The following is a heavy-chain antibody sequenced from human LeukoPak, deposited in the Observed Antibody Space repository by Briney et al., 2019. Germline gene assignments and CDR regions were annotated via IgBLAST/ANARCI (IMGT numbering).Heavy chain of an antibody. CDR1: GGSISSGSYY. J-gene: IGHJ4*02. CDR2: IYTSGST. V-gene: IGHV4-61*02. D-gene: IGHD6-6*01. Sequence: SETLSLTCTVSGGSISSGSYYWSWIRQPAGKGLEWIGRIYTSGSTNYNPSLKSRVTISVDTSKNQFSLKLSSVTAADTAVYYCARGSSIAGRTWVDYWGQGTLVTVSS. CDR3: ARGSSIAGRTWVDY.